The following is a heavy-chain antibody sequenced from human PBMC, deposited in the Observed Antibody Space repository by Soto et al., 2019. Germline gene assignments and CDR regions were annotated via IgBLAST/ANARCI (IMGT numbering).Heavy chain of an antibody. D-gene: IGHD1-1*01. V-gene: IGHV3-30-3*01. Sequence: LRLSCAASGFTFSSYAMHWVRQAPGKGLEWVAVISYDGSNKYYADSVKGRFTISRDNSKDTLYLQMNSLRAEDTAVYYCARGAQLELSPLASYGMDVWGQGTTVTVSS. CDR2: ISYDGSNK. J-gene: IGHJ6*02. CDR1: GFTFSSYA. CDR3: ARGAQLELSPLASYGMDV.